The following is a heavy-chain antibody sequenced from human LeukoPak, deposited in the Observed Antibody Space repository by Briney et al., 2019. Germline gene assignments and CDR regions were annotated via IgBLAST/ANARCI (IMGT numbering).Heavy chain of an antibody. CDR2: IYYSGST. J-gene: IGHJ3*02. CDR3: ARDLDAFDI. V-gene: IGHV4-39*02. Sequence: PSETLSLTCTVSGGSISSSSYYWGWIRQPPGKGLEWIGSIYYSGSTYYNPSLKSRVTISVDTSKNQFSLRLGSVTAADTAVYYCARDLDAFDIWGQGTMVTVSS. CDR1: GGSISSSSYY.